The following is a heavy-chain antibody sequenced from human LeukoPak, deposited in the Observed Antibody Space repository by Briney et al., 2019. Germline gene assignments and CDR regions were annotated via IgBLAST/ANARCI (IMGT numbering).Heavy chain of an antibody. J-gene: IGHJ4*02. CDR3: ARSVGTPVPHSFDD. Sequence: SGGSLRLSCVASGFTFEESGFTWVRQPPGKGLEWVSGINWNGATTAYADSVRGRFTISRDNARASVYLQMDSLRADDTAFYFCARSVGTPVPHSFDDWGQGTLVTVSS. CDR2: INWNGATT. CDR1: GFTFEESG. D-gene: IGHD1-26*01. V-gene: IGHV3-20*04.